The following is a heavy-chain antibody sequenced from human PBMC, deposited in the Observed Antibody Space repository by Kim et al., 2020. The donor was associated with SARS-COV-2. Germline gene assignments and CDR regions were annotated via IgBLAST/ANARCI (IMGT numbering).Heavy chain of an antibody. D-gene: IGHD5-12*01. J-gene: IGHJ5*02. Sequence: GIKHYAHSVRGRCTISRDNSKNTLYIQMNSLRAENTVVYYCVREEMATITWGQGTLVTVSS. V-gene: IGHV3-53*01. CDR2: GIK. CDR3: VREEMATIT.